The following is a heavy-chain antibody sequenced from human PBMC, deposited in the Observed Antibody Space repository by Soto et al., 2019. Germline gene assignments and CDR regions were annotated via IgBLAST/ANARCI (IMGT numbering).Heavy chain of an antibody. CDR3: ARGGGDSSSNFVDSHYVIEV. CDR2: IGPYSGNT. J-gene: IGHJ6*02. Sequence: QVQLVQSGAEVKKRGASVKVSCKPSGYTFTSYGISWVRQAPGQGLEWMGWIGPYSGNTNFPQKLQGRVTMTTDTSTSIVYMELRSLSSDDTAVYYCARGGGDSSSNFVDSHYVIEVWGQGTTVTVSS. CDR1: GYTFTSYG. V-gene: IGHV1-18*01. D-gene: IGHD3-22*01.